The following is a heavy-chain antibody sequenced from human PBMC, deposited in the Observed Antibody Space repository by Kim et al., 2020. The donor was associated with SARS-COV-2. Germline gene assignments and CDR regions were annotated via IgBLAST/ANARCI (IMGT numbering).Heavy chain of an antibody. CDR2: IKEDGTET. CDR1: GFTFSRFW. J-gene: IGHJ4*02. Sequence: GGSLRLSCAASGFTFSRFWMSWVRQAPGKGLEWVANIKEDGTETYYADSVEGRFTISRDNARNSLFLQMNSLRAEDTAVYYCTRERVTEKSHFDYWGQGTLVTVSS. V-gene: IGHV3-7*01. D-gene: IGHD2-21*02. CDR3: TRERVTEKSHFDY.